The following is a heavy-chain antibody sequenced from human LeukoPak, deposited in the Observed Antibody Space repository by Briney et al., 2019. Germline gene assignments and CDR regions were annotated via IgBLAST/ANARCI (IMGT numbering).Heavy chain of an antibody. D-gene: IGHD1-26*01. V-gene: IGHV3-30*03. CDR2: ISYDGSNK. CDR3: AMWELGY. CDR1: GFTFSTYG. Sequence: GGSLRLSCTASGFTFSTYGMTWVRQAPGKGLEWVAVISYDGSNKYYADSVKGRFTISRDNSKNTLYLQMNSLRAEDTAVYYCAMWELGYWGQGTLVTVSS. J-gene: IGHJ4*02.